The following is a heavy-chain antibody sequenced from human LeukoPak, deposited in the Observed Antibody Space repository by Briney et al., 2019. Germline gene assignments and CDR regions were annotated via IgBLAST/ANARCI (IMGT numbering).Heavy chain of an antibody. CDR3: ARDGLRLGAPDY. Sequence: SWXRXXXXXGLDWIGYIYYSGSTYYNPSLKSRVTISVDTSKNQFSLKLSSVTAADTAVYYCARDGLRLGAPDYWGQGTLVTVSS. CDR2: IYYSGST. V-gene: IGHV4-31*02. J-gene: IGHJ4*02. D-gene: IGHD3-16*01.